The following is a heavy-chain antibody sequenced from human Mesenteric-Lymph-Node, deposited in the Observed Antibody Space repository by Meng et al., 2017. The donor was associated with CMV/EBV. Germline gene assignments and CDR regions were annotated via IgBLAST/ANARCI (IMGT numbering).Heavy chain of an antibody. V-gene: IGHV7-4-1*02. Sequence: QGFTGRFVVSLDTSVSTAYLQISSLKAEDTAVYYCARLGDSSSWDFDYWGQGTLVTVSS. D-gene: IGHD6-13*01. CDR3: ARLGDSSSWDFDY. J-gene: IGHJ4*02.